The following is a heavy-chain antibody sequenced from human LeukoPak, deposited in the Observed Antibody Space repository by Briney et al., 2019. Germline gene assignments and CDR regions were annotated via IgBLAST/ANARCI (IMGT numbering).Heavy chain of an antibody. V-gene: IGHV4-34*01. Sequence: GSLRLSCAASGFTVSINYMSWIRQPPGKGLEWIGEINHSGSTNYNPSLKSRVTISVDTSKNQFSLKLGSVTAADTAVYYCARGLARITIFGVTPYFDYWGQGTLVTASS. D-gene: IGHD3-3*01. CDR2: INHSGST. J-gene: IGHJ4*02. CDR3: ARGLARITIFGVTPYFDY. CDR1: GFTVSINY.